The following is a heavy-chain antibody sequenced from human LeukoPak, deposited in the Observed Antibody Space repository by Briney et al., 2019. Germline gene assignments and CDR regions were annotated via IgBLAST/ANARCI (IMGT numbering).Heavy chain of an antibody. V-gene: IGHV1-69*13. Sequence: SVKVSCKASGGTFSSYAISWVRQAPGQGLGWMGGIIPIFGTANYAQKFQDRVTITADESTSTAYMELSSLRSEDTAVYYCASSSGYSYGFRAVGIVPGDPEDYWYYYMDVWGKGTTVTVSS. CDR3: ASSSGYSYGFRAVGIVPGDPEDYWYYYMDV. CDR1: GGTFSSYA. CDR2: IIPIFGTA. J-gene: IGHJ6*03. D-gene: IGHD5-18*01.